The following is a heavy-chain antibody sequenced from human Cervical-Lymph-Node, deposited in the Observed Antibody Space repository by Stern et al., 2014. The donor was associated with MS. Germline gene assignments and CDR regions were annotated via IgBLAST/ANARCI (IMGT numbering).Heavy chain of an antibody. CDR2: MNPNTGKT. CDR1: GYTFSTYD. V-gene: IGHV1-8*01. Sequence: QMQLVQSGAEVRKPGASVKVSCKASGYTFSTYDINWVRQATGQGLEWMGYMNPNTGKTGYAQKFQGRVTMTRDTSINTAYMELSSLRFEDTAVYYCASPFCSRTSCYRGGKFYYYYGMDVWGQGTTVTVSS. CDR3: ASPFCSRTSCYRGGKFYYYYGMDV. J-gene: IGHJ6*02. D-gene: IGHD2-2*02.